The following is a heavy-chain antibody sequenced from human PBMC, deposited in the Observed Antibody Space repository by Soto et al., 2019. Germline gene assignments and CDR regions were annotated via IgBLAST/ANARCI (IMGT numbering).Heavy chain of an antibody. CDR2: VFYGGT. Sequence: PSETLSLTCSVSGRSMSSNYWIWIRQSPDKGLEWLGYVFYGGTDYNPSLGGRVSMSVETSKSQFSLKLTSVTVADTAVYYCASYRGALDFESWGPGILVTVSS. J-gene: IGHJ4*02. CDR3: ASYRGALDFES. D-gene: IGHD3-16*01. V-gene: IGHV4-59*01. CDR1: GRSMSSNY.